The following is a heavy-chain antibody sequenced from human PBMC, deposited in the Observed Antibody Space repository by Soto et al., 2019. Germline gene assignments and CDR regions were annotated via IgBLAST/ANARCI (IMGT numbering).Heavy chain of an antibody. Sequence: ASVKVSCKASGYTFTGYYMHWVRQAPGQGLEWMGWINPNSGGTNYAQKFQGWVTMTRDTSISTAYMELSRLRSDDTAVYYCARDQAGGLLWFGELDGLYGMDVWGQGTTVTVSS. CDR1: GYTFTGYY. CDR2: INPNSGGT. V-gene: IGHV1-2*04. J-gene: IGHJ6*02. D-gene: IGHD3-10*01. CDR3: ARDQAGGLLWFGELDGLYGMDV.